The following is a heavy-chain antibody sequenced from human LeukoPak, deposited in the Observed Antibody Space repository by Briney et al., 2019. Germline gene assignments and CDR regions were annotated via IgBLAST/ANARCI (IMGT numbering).Heavy chain of an antibody. CDR1: GFTFSSYE. CDR2: ISNSGVTI. Sequence: GGSLRPSCAASGFTFSSYEMNWVRQAPGKGLEWVSYISNSGVTIYYADSVKGRFTISRDNSKNSLYLQMNSLRAEDTAVYYCARERSGSYFGYWGQGTLVTVSS. D-gene: IGHD1-26*01. V-gene: IGHV3-48*03. CDR3: ARERSGSYFGY. J-gene: IGHJ4*02.